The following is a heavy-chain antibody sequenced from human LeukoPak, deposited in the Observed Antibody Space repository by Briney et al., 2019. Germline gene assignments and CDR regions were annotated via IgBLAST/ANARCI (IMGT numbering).Heavy chain of an antibody. J-gene: IGHJ5*02. Sequence: SETLSLTCTVSGGSISSYYWSWIRQPAGKGLEWIGRIYTSGSTKYNPSLKSRVTISVDTSKNQFSLKLSSVTAADTAVYYRARSTIFGVVIMNHNWFDPWGQGTLVTVSS. D-gene: IGHD3-3*01. V-gene: IGHV4-4*07. CDR2: IYTSGST. CDR3: ARSTIFGVVIMNHNWFDP. CDR1: GGSISSYY.